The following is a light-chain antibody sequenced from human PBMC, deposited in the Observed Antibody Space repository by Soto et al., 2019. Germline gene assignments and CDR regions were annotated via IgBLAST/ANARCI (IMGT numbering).Light chain of an antibody. J-gene: IGKJ4*01. V-gene: IGKV1D-8*03. CDR2: EAS. Sequence: MWMTQAPSLLAASTGDRVTISFRMSQGISSYLAWYQQKPGKAPNLLIYEASTLQSGVPSRFSGSGSGTEFTLTTSSLQPDDSATYYCQQYNTFLTFGGGTKVDIK. CDR1: QGISSY. CDR3: QQYNTFLT.